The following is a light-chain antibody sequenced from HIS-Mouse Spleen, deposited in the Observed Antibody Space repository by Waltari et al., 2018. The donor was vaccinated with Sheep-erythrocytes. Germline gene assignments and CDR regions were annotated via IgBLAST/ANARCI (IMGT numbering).Light chain of an antibody. CDR2: EVS. CDR1: SSDVGGYNY. CDR3: SSYTSSSVV. Sequence: QSALTQPPSASGSPGQSVTISCTGTSSDVGGYNYVSWYQQHPGKAPKPMNYEVSRRPSGVPDRFSGSKSGNTASLTISGLQAEDEADYYCSSYTSSSVVFGGGTKLTVL. V-gene: IGLV2-8*01. J-gene: IGLJ2*01.